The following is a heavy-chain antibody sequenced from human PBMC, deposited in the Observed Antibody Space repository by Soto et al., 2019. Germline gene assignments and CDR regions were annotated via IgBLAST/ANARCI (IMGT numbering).Heavy chain of an antibody. CDR2: IIPIYSTA. D-gene: IGHD2-21*02. Sequence: QVQLVQSGAEVKKPGSSVKVSCKASGGTFSSYAISWVRQAPGQGLEWMGGIIPIYSTANYAQKFQGRVTIPADTSKXTGDMGLSSLRSEDTAVYYCARGGRYCGGDCPYDYWGQGTLVTVSS. V-gene: IGHV1-69*14. CDR1: GGTFSSYA. J-gene: IGHJ4*02. CDR3: ARGGRYCGGDCPYDY.